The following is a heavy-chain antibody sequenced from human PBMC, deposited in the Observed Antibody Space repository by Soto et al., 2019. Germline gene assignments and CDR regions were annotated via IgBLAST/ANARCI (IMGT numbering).Heavy chain of an antibody. Sequence: QVQLQESGPGLVEPSQTLSLTCTVSGGSISSAGYYWSWIRQRPGKGLEWIGYIYFSGVTYYNPSLESRVTISVDTSKNQFSLRLSSVTAADTAVYYCVRDPWRTPPEAAFDVWGQGTKVTVSS. CDR3: VRDPWRTPPEAAFDV. V-gene: IGHV4-31*03. D-gene: IGHD1-1*01. CDR1: GGSISSAGYY. J-gene: IGHJ3*01. CDR2: IYFSGVT.